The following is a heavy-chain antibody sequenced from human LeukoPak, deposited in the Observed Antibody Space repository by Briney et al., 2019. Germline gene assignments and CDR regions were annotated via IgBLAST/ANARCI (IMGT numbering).Heavy chain of an antibody. J-gene: IGHJ6*02. CDR1: GFTFSSYA. V-gene: IGHV3-30-3*01. Sequence: PGGSLRLSCAVSGFTFSSYAMHWVRQAPGKGLEWVAVISYDGSNKYYADSVKGRFTISRDNSKNTLYLQMNSLRAEDTAVYYCARDKVGVFSLTYYYYGVDVWGQGTTVTVSS. CDR2: ISYDGSNK. D-gene: IGHD3-3*01. CDR3: ARDKVGVFSLTYYYYGVDV.